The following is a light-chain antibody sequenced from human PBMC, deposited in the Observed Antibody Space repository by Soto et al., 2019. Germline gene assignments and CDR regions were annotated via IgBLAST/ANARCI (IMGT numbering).Light chain of an antibody. V-gene: IGKV2-28*01. CDR1: ARLLHKNGYNY. J-gene: IGKJ1*01. CDR3: MQPLENFRT. CDR2: LGS. Sequence: IVMTQSPLSLSVTPGEAASISCMSSARLLHKNGYNYVDWYMXKTGQXPQLXIYLGSNRASGVPDRFSGSGSDTYFTLEVSRVEADDGAVYYGMQPLENFRTFGQGTKVDIK.